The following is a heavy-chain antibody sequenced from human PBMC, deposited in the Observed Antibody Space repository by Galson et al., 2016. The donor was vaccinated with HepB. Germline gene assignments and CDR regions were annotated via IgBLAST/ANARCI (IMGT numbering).Heavy chain of an antibody. CDR1: GGSLRSYY. CDR2: IYHSGST. Sequence: SETLSLTCNVSGGSLRSYYWSWIRQPPGKGLEWIGYIYHSGSTNYNPSLKSRVTISVDTSKNQFSLKLSSVTAADTAVYYCARFDYDFWSGYYTGQGMDVWGQGTTVTVSS. J-gene: IGHJ6*02. D-gene: IGHD3-3*01. V-gene: IGHV4-59*01. CDR3: ARFDYDFWSGYYTGQGMDV.